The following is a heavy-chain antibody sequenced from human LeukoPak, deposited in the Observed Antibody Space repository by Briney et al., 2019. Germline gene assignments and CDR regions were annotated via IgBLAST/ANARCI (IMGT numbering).Heavy chain of an antibody. V-gene: IGHV3-23*01. CDR2: ISGSGENT. J-gene: IGHJ4*02. CDR1: GFTFSSYA. D-gene: IGHD3-16*02. Sequence: PGGSLRLSCAASGFTFSSYAMSWVRQAPGKGLDWVSAISGSGENTNYADSAKGRFTMSRDNSRNMLYLQMNSLRDEDTAKYYCAKTVSGSYSYQGGDYWGQGTLVTVSS. CDR3: AKTVSGSYSYQGGDY.